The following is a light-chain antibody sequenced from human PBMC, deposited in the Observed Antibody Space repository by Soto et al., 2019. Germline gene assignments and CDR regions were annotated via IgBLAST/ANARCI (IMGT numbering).Light chain of an antibody. V-gene: IGLV7-43*01. J-gene: IGLJ2*01. CDR3: LLYYGGAHL. CDR1: TGAVTSGYY. CDR2: NTT. Sequence: QAVVTQEPSLTVSPGGTVTLTCASSTGAVTSGYYPNWFQQKPGQAPRVLIYNTTNKHSWTPARFSGSLLGGKAALTLSGVQPEDEAEYSCLLYYGGAHLFGGGTQLTVL.